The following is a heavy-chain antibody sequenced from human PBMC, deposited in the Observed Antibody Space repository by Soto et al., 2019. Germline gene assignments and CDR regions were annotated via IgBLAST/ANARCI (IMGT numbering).Heavy chain of an antibody. V-gene: IGHV1-8*01. CDR1: GYTFTSYD. CDR3: VSAFFLPYCSGASCPDALDI. Sequence: ASVKVSCKASGYTFTSYDINWVRQATGQGLEWMGWMNPNSGNTGYAQKFQGRVTMTRNTSISTAYMELSSLRSEDTAVNYCVSAFFLPYCSGASCPDALDIWGQGTMVT. D-gene: IGHD2-15*01. CDR2: MNPNSGNT. J-gene: IGHJ3*02.